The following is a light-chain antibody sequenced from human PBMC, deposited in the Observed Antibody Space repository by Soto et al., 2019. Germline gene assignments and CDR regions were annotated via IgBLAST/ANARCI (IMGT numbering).Light chain of an antibody. CDR3: SSYKSSSTLPYV. Sequence: QLVLTQPASVSGSPGPSITISFTGTSSDVGGYNLVSWYQQYPDKAPKLMIFDVNTRPSGVSNRFSGSKSGNTASLTISGLQAEDEADYYCSSYKSSSTLPYVFGAGTKVTVL. J-gene: IGLJ1*01. V-gene: IGLV2-14*01. CDR1: SSDVGGYNL. CDR2: DVN.